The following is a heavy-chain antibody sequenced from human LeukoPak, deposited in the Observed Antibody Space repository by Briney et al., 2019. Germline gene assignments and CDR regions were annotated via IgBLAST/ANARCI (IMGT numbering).Heavy chain of an antibody. J-gene: IGHJ4*02. CDR2: IYYSGST. D-gene: IGHD2-2*02. Sequence: SETLSLTCTVSGGSISSSSYYWGWIRQPPGKGLEWIGSIYYSGSTYYNPSLKSRVTISVDTSKNQFSLKLSSVTAADTAVYYCARDREGYCSSTSCYTGFDYWGQGTLVTVSS. CDR1: GGSISSSSYY. CDR3: ARDREGYCSSTSCYTGFDY. V-gene: IGHV4-39*02.